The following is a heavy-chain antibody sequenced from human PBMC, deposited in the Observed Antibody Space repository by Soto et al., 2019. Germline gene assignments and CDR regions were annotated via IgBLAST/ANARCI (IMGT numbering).Heavy chain of an antibody. J-gene: IGHJ4*02. V-gene: IGHV4-30-4*01. CDR2: IYYSGST. Sequence: SETLSLTCTVSGGSISSGDYYWSWIRQPPGKGLEWVGYIYYSGSTYYNPSLKSRVTISVDTSKNQFSLKLSSVTAADTAVYYCARLPKYSYGYGNFDYWGQGTLVTVSS. CDR3: ARLPKYSYGYGNFDY. D-gene: IGHD5-18*01. CDR1: GGSISSGDYY.